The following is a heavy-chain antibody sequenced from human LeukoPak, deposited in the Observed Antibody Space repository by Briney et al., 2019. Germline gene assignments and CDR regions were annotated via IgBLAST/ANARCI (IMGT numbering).Heavy chain of an antibody. CDR2: IIPIFGTA. D-gene: IGHD3-22*01. V-gene: IGHV1-69*05. Sequence: SVKVSCKASGGTFSSYAISWVRQAPGQGLEWMGGIIPIFGTANYAQKFQGRVTITTDESTSTAYMELSSLRSEDTAVYYCASPWGGRTYYYDSSGYYLDYWGQGTLVTVSS. CDR3: ASPWGGRTYYYDSSGYYLDY. J-gene: IGHJ4*02. CDR1: GGTFSSYA.